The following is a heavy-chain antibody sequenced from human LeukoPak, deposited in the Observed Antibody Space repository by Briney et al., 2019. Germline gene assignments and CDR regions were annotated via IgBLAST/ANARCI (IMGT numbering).Heavy chain of an antibody. Sequence: GGSLRLSCVASGFTFGKYWMSWVRQAPGEGLEWVGRIKSKTDGETSDYAASVKGRFTISRDDSKNTLYLQMNSLKIEDTAVYYCSKLHPDDYWGQGTLVTVSS. CDR3: SKLHPDDY. CDR1: GFTFGKYW. CDR2: IKSKTDGETS. J-gene: IGHJ4*02. V-gene: IGHV3-15*01. D-gene: IGHD1-7*01.